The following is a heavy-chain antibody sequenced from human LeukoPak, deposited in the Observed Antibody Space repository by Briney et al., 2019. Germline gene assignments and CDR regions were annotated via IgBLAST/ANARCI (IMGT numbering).Heavy chain of an antibody. CDR2: INHSGST. CDR3: ARDLPHSSYCAGFDY. D-gene: IGHD1-26*01. CDR1: GGSFSGYY. V-gene: IGHV4-34*01. J-gene: IGHJ4*02. Sequence: KTSETLSLTCAVYGGSFSGYYWSWIRQPPGKGLEWIGEINHSGSTNYNPSLKSRVTISVDTSKNQFSLKLSSVTAADTAVYYCARDLPHSSYCAGFDYWGQGTLVTVSS.